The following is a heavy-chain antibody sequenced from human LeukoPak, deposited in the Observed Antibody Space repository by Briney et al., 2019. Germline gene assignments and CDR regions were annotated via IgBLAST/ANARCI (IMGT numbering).Heavy chain of an antibody. CDR3: ARGSQQLVWTYDY. J-gene: IGHJ4*02. CDR2: IYYSGTT. CDR1: GGSISSYY. D-gene: IGHD6-6*01. V-gene: IGHV4-59*01. Sequence: SETLSLTCTVSGGSISSYYWTWIRQPPGKGLEWIGYIYYSGTTYYNPSLKSRVTISLDTSKNKFSLNLTSVNVADTAVYYCARGSQQLVWTYDYWGQGTLVTVSS.